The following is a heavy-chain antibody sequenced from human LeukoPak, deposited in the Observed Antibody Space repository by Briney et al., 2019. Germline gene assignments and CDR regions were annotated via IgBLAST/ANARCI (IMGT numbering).Heavy chain of an antibody. CDR3: AREVAFDYFDY. V-gene: IGHV3-48*03. CDR2: ISSSGNTI. J-gene: IGHJ4*02. CDR1: GFTFSGLE. D-gene: IGHD2-15*01. Sequence: GGSLRRSCAASGFTFSGLEMNWVRQAPGKGLEWVSYISSSGNTIYYADSVKGRFTISRDNAKNSLYLQMNSLRADDTAVYHCAREVAFDYFDYWGQGTLVTVSS.